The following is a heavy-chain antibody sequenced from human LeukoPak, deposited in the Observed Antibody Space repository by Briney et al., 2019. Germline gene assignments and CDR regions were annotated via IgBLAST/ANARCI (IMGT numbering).Heavy chain of an antibody. CDR3: ARLRSSYYDFWSGPKQGPTWFDP. D-gene: IGHD3-3*01. V-gene: IGHV4-39*01. CDR2: IYYSGST. Sequence: PSETLSLTCTVSGGSISSSSYYWGWIRQPPGKGLEWIGSIYYSGSTCYNPSLKSRVTISVDTSKNQFSLKLSSVTAADTAVYYCARLRSSYYDFWSGPKQGPTWFDPWGQGTLVTVSS. CDR1: GGSISSSSYY. J-gene: IGHJ5*02.